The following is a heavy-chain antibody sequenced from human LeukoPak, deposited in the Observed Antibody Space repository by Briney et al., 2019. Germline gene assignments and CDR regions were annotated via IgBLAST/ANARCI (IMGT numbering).Heavy chain of an antibody. CDR3: ARRELTDDY. V-gene: IGHV4-34*01. CDR1: GGSFSGYY. Sequence: SETLSLTCAVYGGSFSGYYWSWIRQPPGKGLEWIGEINHSGSTNYNPSLKSRVTISVDTSKNQFSLKLSSVTAADTAVYYCARRELTDDYWGQGTLVTVSS. J-gene: IGHJ4*02. CDR2: INHSGST. D-gene: IGHD1-7*01.